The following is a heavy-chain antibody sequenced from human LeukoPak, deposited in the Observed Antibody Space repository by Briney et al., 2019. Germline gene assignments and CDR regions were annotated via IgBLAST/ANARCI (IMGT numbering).Heavy chain of an antibody. D-gene: IGHD6-19*01. CDR3: ARGPAYSSGWYGDYYYYMDV. CDR2: IIPIFGTA. Sequence: SVKVSCKASGGTFSSYAISWVRQAPGQGLEWMGGIIPIFGTANYAQKFQGRVTITADESTSIAYMELSSLRSEDTAVYYCARGPAYSSGWYGDYYYYMDVWGKGTTVTVSS. J-gene: IGHJ6*03. CDR1: GGTFSSYA. V-gene: IGHV1-69*13.